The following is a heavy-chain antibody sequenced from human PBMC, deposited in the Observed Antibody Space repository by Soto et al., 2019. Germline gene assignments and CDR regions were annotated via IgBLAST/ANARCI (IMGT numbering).Heavy chain of an antibody. CDR1: GGSSSSYY. J-gene: IGHJ4*02. Sequence: QVQLQESGPGLVKPSETLSLTCTVSGGSSSSYYWSWIRQHPGKGLECIGYIYYSGSTHYNPSLKSRITISVDTSKNQFSLKLSSVSAADTAVYYCARAPRGNYGYPSYFDYWGQGTLVTVSS. D-gene: IGHD3-10*01. CDR3: ARAPRGNYGYPSYFDY. V-gene: IGHV4-59*01. CDR2: IYYSGST.